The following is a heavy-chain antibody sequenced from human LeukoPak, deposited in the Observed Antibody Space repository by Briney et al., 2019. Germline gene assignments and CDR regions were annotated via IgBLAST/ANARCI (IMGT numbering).Heavy chain of an antibody. CDR3: ARSTSDPTTVITRYDC. D-gene: IGHD4-11*01. CDR1: GFTFSSYA. Sequence: GGSLRLSCAASGFTFSSYAMHWVRQAPGKGLEWVAVISYDGSNKYYADSVKGRFTISRDNSKNTLYLQMNSLRAEDTAMYYCARSTSDPTTVITRYDCWGQGTLVTVSS. J-gene: IGHJ4*02. CDR2: ISYDGSNK. V-gene: IGHV3-30*14.